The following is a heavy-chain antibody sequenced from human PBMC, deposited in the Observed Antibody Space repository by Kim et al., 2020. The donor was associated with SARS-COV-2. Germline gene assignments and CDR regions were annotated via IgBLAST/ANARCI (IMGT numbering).Heavy chain of an antibody. V-gene: IGHV4-39*01. CDR1: GGSISSSSYY. CDR3: ALYYYDSSGYYSRFTRFDY. CDR2: IYYSGST. J-gene: IGHJ4*02. Sequence: SETLSLTCTVSGGSISSSSYYWDWIRQPPGKGLEWIGSIYYSGSTYYNPSLKSRVTISVDTSKNQFSLKLSSVTAADTAVYYCALYYYDSSGYYSRFTRFDYWCQGTLVTVSS. D-gene: IGHD3-22*01.